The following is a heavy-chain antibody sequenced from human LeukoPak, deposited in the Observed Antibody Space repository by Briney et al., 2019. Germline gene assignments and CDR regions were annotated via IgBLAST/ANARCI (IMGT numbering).Heavy chain of an antibody. V-gene: IGHV1-18*01. Sequence: ASVKVSCKPSGYTFTSYGINWVREAPGQELEWIGWISAYNGNTNYAQKLQGRVTMTTDTSTSTAYMELRSLRPDDTAVYYCARGYYDGSDFEYFQHWGQGTLVTVSS. D-gene: IGHD3-22*01. J-gene: IGHJ1*01. CDR2: ISAYNGNT. CDR1: GYTFTSYG. CDR3: ARGYYDGSDFEYFQH.